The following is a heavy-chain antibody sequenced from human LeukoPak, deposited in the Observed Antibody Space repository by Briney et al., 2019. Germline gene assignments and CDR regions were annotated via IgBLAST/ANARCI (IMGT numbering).Heavy chain of an antibody. CDR1: GDSVSTNLYY. J-gene: IGHJ4*02. CDR3: ARQGYGRSSFFDH. D-gene: IGHD6-6*01. CDR2: LFHSGTT. Sequence: SETLSLTCTVSGDSVSTNLYYWGWIRPPPGKGLEWIGNLFHSGTTYYNPSLKSRVSISVDTSQNQFSLKLNSVTAADTAVYYWARQGYGRSSFFDHWGQGTLVTVSS. V-gene: IGHV4-39*01.